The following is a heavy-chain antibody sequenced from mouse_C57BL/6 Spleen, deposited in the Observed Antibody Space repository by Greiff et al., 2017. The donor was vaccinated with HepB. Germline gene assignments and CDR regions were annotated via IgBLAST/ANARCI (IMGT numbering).Heavy chain of an antibody. D-gene: IGHD2-2*01. CDR2: IDPSDSYT. CDR1: GYTFTSYW. Sequence: QVHVKQPGAELVRPGTSVKLSCKASGYTFTSYWMHWVKQRPGQGLEWIGVIDPSDSYTNYNQKFKGKATLTVDTSSSTAYMQLSSLTSEDSAVYYCARQWGYGYDVAWFAYWGQGTLVTVSA. V-gene: IGHV1-59*01. CDR3: ARQWGYGYDVAWFAY. J-gene: IGHJ3*01.